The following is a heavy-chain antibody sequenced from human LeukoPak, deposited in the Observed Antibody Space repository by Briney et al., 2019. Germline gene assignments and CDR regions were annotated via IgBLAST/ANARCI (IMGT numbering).Heavy chain of an antibody. CDR2: IRSGSRYI. V-gene: IGHV3-21*01. J-gene: IGHJ6*02. CDR1: GFSFSTYS. CDR3: ARDTRYYGMDV. Sequence: GGSLRLSCAASGFSFSTYSMNWVRQAPGKGLEWVSSIRSGSRYIYYADSVKGRFTISRDNAKNSLYLQMNSLRAEDTAVFYCARDTRYYGMDVWGQGTTVTVSS.